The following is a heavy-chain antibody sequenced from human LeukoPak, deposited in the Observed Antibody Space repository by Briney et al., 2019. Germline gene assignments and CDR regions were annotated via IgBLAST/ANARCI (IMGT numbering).Heavy chain of an antibody. J-gene: IGHJ4*02. V-gene: IGHV3-23*01. CDR1: GFTFSSYS. CDR3: AKEITPRYCSSTSCYFPPFDY. CDR2: ISGSGGST. D-gene: IGHD2-2*01. Sequence: PGGSLRLSCAASGFTFSSYSMNWVRQAPGKGLEWVSAISGSGGSTYYADSVKGRFTISRDNSKNTLYLQMNSLRAEDTAVYYCAKEITPRYCSSTSCYFPPFDYWGQGTLVTVSS.